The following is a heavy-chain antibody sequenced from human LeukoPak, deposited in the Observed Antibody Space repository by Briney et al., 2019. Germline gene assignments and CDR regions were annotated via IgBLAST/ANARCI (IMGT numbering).Heavy chain of an antibody. J-gene: IGHJ4*02. CDR1: GFTFSSYA. Sequence: GGSLRLSCAASGFTFSSYAMNWVRQAPGKGLEWVSAINGRGGSTYYADSVKGRFTISRDNSKNTVYLQMNSLRAEDTAVYYCAKDSSFFDYWGQGTLVTVSS. V-gene: IGHV3-23*01. CDR2: INGRGGST. CDR3: AKDSSFFDY.